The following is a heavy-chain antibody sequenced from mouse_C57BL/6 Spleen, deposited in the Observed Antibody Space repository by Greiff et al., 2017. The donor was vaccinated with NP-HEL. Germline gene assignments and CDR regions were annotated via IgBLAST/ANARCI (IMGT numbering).Heavy chain of an antibody. J-gene: IGHJ4*01. Sequence: QVQLQQPGAELVMPGASVKLSCKASGYTFTSYWMHWVKQRPGQGLEWIGEIDPSDSYTNYNQKFKGKSTLTVDKSSSTAYMQLSSLTSEDSAVYYCAREGGLLRRGMDYWGQGTSVTVSS. D-gene: IGHD2-3*01. CDR1: GYTFTSYW. CDR3: AREGGLLRRGMDY. CDR2: IDPSDSYT. V-gene: IGHV1-69*01.